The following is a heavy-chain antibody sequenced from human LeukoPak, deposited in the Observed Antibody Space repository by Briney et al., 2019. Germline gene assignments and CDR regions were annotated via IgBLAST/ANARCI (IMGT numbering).Heavy chain of an antibody. CDR1: GDTFNSYA. D-gene: IGHD3-10*01. J-gene: IGHJ4*02. CDR2: IIPIFSSA. CDR3: ARARGSGSYLNPFDY. Sequence: GASVKVSCKASGDTFNSYAISWVLQAPGQGLEWMGGIIPIFSSANYAQKFQGRVTITTDEFTSTAYMELSSLRSEDTAVYYCARARGSGSYLNPFDYWGQGTLVTVSS. V-gene: IGHV1-69*05.